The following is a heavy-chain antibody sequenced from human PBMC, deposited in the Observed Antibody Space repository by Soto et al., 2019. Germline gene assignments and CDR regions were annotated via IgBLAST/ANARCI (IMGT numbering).Heavy chain of an antibody. CDR1: GYTFANYP. V-gene: IGHV1-3*01. CDR3: ATGKYGGVWFDP. D-gene: IGHD2-2*01. Sequence: VASVKVSCKASGYTFANYPMHWVRQAPGQRLEWMGWINGVNGNTNYSQKFQGRVTISADASASTAYMELSSLRSEDTAVYYCATGKYGGVWFDPWGQGTLVTVSS. J-gene: IGHJ5*02. CDR2: INGVNGNT.